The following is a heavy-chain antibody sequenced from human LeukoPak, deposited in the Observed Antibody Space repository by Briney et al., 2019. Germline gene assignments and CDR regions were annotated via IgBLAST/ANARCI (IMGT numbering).Heavy chain of an antibody. J-gene: IGHJ5*01. CDR3: VKDPRDTYGTNWFVS. D-gene: IGHD2-21*01. CDR2: ISGTGGAT. Sequence: GGSLRLSCFASGFSFGNYAMSWLRQAPGRGLQWVSQISGTGGATWYAGFARDRFTISRDNSKKTLYLQMSGLRVEDTAMYYCVKDPRDTYGTNWFVSWGQGTLLIVSS. CDR1: GFSFGNYA. V-gene: IGHV3-23*01.